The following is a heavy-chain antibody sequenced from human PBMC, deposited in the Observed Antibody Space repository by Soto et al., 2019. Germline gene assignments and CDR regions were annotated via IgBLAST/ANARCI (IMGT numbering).Heavy chain of an antibody. CDR1: GFTFSSYA. Sequence: GGSLRLSCAASGFTFSSYAMSWVRQAPGKGLEWVSTISGSGGSTWYADSVKGRFTISRDNSKNTLYLQMNSLRADDTAVYYCAKLPGVVCSSTSCYGGYMDVWGEGTTVTVSS. CDR2: ISGSGGST. D-gene: IGHD2-2*01. J-gene: IGHJ6*03. CDR3: AKLPGVVCSSTSCYGGYMDV. V-gene: IGHV3-23*01.